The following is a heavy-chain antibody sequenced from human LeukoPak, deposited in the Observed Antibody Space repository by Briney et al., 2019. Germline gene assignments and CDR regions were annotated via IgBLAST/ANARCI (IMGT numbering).Heavy chain of an antibody. V-gene: IGHV3-43D*04. Sequence: PGGSLRLSCAASGFTFDDYAMHWVRQAPGKGLEWVSPISWGDSSTYYADSVKCRFTISRDNSKNSLYLQMNSLRAEDTALYYCAKGGCSSTSCSRNYYYMDVWGKGATVTVSS. J-gene: IGHJ6*03. CDR2: ISWGDSST. D-gene: IGHD2-2*01. CDR3: AKGGCSSTSCSRNYYYMDV. CDR1: GFTFDDYA.